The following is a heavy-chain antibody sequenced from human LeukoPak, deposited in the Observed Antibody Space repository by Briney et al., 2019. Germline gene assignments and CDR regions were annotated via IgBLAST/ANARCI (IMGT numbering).Heavy chain of an antibody. Sequence: GGSLRLSCAASGFSFSKFSMNSVRQAPGKGLEWISYITSSSDSTYYADSVKGRFTISRDNAKNSLYLQMDSLRAEDTAVYYCARVIGSYGDSAYWGQGTLVTVSS. CDR1: GFSFSKFS. J-gene: IGHJ4*02. D-gene: IGHD4-17*01. V-gene: IGHV3-48*04. CDR2: ITSSSDST. CDR3: ARVIGSYGDSAY.